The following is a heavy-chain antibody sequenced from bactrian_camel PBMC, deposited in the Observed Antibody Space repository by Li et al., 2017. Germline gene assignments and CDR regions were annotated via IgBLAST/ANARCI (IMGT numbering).Heavy chain of an antibody. CDR2: IDGDGTT. CDR1: GNAYSLNC. J-gene: IGHJ4*01. D-gene: IGHD3*01. V-gene: IGHV3S53*01. CDR3: AADPVYGTAWLFLTMGKEIIY. Sequence: HVQLVESGGDSVQAGGSLRLSCAASGNAYSLNCPGWFRQTPGKEREGVAAIDGDGTTSYAESVKGRFTISKGNAKNTLYLQMNSLGPEDTAIYYCAADPVYGTAWLFLTMGKEIIYWGQGTQVTVS.